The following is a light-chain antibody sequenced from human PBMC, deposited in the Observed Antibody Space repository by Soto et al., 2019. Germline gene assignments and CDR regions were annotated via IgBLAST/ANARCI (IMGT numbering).Light chain of an antibody. V-gene: IGKV3-11*01. CDR1: QSVSNY. J-gene: IGKJ4*02. Sequence: EIVLTQSAATLSLSPGERATLSCRASQSVSNYLAWYQQKPGQAPRLLIYDASNRATGIPARFSRSGSGTDFTLTISSLEPEDFAVYYCQQRSSWPVLTFGGGTKVEIE. CDR3: QQRSSWPVLT. CDR2: DAS.